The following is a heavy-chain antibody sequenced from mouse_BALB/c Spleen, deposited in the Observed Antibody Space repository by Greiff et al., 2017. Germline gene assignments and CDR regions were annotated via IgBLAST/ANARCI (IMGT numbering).Heavy chain of an antibody. V-gene: IGHV1-15*01. CDR3: TRRGDYGSSSWFAY. Sequence: QVQLQQSGAELVRPGASVTLSCKASGYTFTDYEMHWVKQTPVHGLEWIGAIDPETGGTAYNQKFKGKATLAADKSSSTAYMELRSLTSEDSAVYYCTRRGDYGSSSWFAYWGQGTLVTVSA. CDR1: GYTFTDYE. D-gene: IGHD1-1*01. J-gene: IGHJ3*01. CDR2: IDPETGGT.